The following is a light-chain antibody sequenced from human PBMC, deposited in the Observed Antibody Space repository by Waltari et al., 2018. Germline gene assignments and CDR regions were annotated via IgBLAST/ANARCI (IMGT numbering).Light chain of an antibody. CDR2: HAS. CDR3: QQRANWPPLT. CDR1: QSVSTF. V-gene: IGKV3-11*01. Sequence: EIVLTQSPATLSLSPGERATLSCRASQSVSTFLAWYQQKPGQAPRLLIYHASNRATGIPARFSGRGSGTNFTLTISDLEPEDFAVYYCQQRANWPPLTFGGGTRVEIK. J-gene: IGKJ4*01.